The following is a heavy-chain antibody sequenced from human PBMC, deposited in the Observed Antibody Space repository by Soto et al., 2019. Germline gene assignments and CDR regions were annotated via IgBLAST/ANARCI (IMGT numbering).Heavy chain of an antibody. CDR2: ISGSGGST. CDR3: ANLVTEYFDY. D-gene: IGHD2-21*02. CDR1: GFTFSSDA. J-gene: IGHJ4*02. Sequence: EVQLLESGGGLVQPGGSLRLSCAASGFTFSSDAMSWVRQAPGKGLEWVSAISGSGGSTYYADSVKGRFTISRDNSKNTLYLQMNSLRAEDTAVYDCANLVTEYFDYWGQGTLVTVSS. V-gene: IGHV3-23*01.